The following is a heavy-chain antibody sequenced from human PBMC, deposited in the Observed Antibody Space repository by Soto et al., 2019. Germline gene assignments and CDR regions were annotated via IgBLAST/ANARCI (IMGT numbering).Heavy chain of an antibody. V-gene: IGHV4-4*02. CDR1: GGSITSNNW. Sequence: QVQLQESGPGLVKPSGTLSLTCAVSGGSITSNNWWCWVRQPPGKGLEWIGEIHHTGGTKYNPSPKGRVTIPRNKSKNKFPRNLDLVPAAAPAVYFGARGGGGSFVPAPLINWFAPWGRGTLVTVPS. CDR2: IHHTGGT. J-gene: IGHJ5*02. D-gene: IGHD2-2*01. CDR3: ARGGGGSFVPAPLINWFAP.